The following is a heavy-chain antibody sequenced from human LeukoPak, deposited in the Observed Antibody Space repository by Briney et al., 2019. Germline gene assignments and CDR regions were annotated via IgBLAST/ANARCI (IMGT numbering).Heavy chain of an antibody. Sequence: SETLSLTCTVSRGSISDYYWNWIRQPPGKGLEWIGYIYYSGSTTYNPSLKSRVTMSVDTAKNQFSLIVRSVTAADTAVYYCARGDFCRKSNWYLRAMDVWGKGTTVSVSS. V-gene: IGHV4-59*01. CDR2: IYYSGST. J-gene: IGHJ6*03. CDR1: RGSISDYY. CDR3: ARGDFCRKSNWYLRAMDV. D-gene: IGHD3-3*01.